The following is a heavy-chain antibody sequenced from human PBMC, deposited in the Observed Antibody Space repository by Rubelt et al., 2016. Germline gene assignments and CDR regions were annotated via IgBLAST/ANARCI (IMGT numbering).Heavy chain of an antibody. Sequence: CVASGFTFKDYAIHWVRQAPGRGLEWVSGIPWNSGTIGYADSVKGRFILSGDNAKNSLFLQMKSLRGEDTASYDCVKDVGPGVFIKSLQHWGQGTLVTVPA. CDR1: GFTFKDYA. CDR2: IPWNSGTI. D-gene: IGHD3-22*01. J-gene: IGHJ1*01. V-gene: IGHV3-9*01. CDR3: VKDVGPGVFIKSLQH.